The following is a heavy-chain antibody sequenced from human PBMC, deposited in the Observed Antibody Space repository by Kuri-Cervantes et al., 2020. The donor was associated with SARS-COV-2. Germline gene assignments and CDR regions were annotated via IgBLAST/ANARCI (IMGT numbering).Heavy chain of an antibody. D-gene: IGHD6-13*01. CDR2: IYHSGST. V-gene: IGHV4-34*01. CDR3: ARDCEGGGSSRGYYYYYGMDV. Sequence: SETLSLTCAVYGGSFSGYYWSWIRQPPGKGLEWIGEIYHSGSTNYNPSLKSRVTISVDKSKNQFSLKLSSVTAADTAVYYCARDCEGGGSSRGYYYYYGMDVWGQGTTVTVSS. J-gene: IGHJ6*02. CDR1: GGSFSGYY.